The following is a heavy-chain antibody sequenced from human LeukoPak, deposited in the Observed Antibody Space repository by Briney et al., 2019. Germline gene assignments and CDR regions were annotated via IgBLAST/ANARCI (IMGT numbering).Heavy chain of an antibody. CDR3: ARAGYSSSWYVGGWFDP. Sequence: ASVKVSCKASGYTFTSYGISWVRQAPGQGLEWMGWISAYNGNTNYAQKLQGRVTMTTDTSTSTAYMELRSLRSDDTAVYYCARAGYSSSWYVGGWFDPWGQGTLVTVSS. V-gene: IGHV1-18*01. CDR1: GYTFTSYG. CDR2: ISAYNGNT. D-gene: IGHD6-13*01. J-gene: IGHJ5*02.